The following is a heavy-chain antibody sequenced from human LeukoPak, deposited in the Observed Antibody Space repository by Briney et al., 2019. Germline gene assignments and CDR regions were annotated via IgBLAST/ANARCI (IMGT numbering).Heavy chain of an antibody. CDR1: GFTFSSYS. J-gene: IGHJ5*02. CDR3: ARRRDIVVVPAAYNWFDP. V-gene: IGHV3-21*01. CDR2: ISSSSSYI. Sequence: GGSLRLSCAASGFTFSSYSMNWVRQAPGKGLEWVSSISSSSSYIYYAASVKGRFTISRDNAKNSLYLQMNSLRAEDTAVYYCARRRDIVVVPAAYNWFDPWGQGTLVTVSS. D-gene: IGHD2-2*01.